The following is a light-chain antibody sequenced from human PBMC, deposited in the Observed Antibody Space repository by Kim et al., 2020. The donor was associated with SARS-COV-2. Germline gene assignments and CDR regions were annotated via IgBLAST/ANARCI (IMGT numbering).Light chain of an antibody. Sequence: QSITLSCTGTSSDVGGYNYVSWYQQQPGKAPKLMIYDVSNRPSGVSNRFSGSKSGNTASLTISGLQAEDEADYYCTSYTSSSTWVFGGGTKLTVL. CDR2: DVS. J-gene: IGLJ3*02. CDR1: SSDVGGYNY. V-gene: IGLV2-14*03. CDR3: TSYTSSSTWV.